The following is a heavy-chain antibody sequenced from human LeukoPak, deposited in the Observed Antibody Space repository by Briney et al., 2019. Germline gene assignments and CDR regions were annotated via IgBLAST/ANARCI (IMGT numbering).Heavy chain of an antibody. V-gene: IGHV1-2*02. CDR2: INPNSGGT. CDR3: AREIAVASYQNWFDL. CDR1: GYTFTGYY. J-gene: IGHJ5*02. Sequence: ASVKVSCKASGYTFTGYYMHWVRQAPGQGLEWMGWINPNSGGTNYAQKFQGRVTMTRDTSISTAYMELSRLRSDDTAVYYCAREIAVASYQNWFDLWGQGTLVTVSS. D-gene: IGHD6-19*01.